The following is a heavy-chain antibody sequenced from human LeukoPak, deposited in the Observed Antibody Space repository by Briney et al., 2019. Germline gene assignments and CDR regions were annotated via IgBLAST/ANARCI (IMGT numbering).Heavy chain of an antibody. J-gene: IGHJ4*02. Sequence: SVKVSCKASGGTFSSYAISWVRQAPGQGLEWMGGIIPIFGTANYAQKFQGRVTITADESTSTAYMELSSLRSEDTAVYYCARVAVYCSGGSCCLPDLSYFDYWGQGTLVTVSS. CDR1: GGTFSSYA. V-gene: IGHV1-69*13. D-gene: IGHD2-15*01. CDR3: ARVAVYCSGGSCCLPDLSYFDY. CDR2: IIPIFGTA.